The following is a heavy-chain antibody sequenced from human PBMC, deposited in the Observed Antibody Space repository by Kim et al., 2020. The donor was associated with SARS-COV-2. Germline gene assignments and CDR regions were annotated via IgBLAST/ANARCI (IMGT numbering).Heavy chain of an antibody. CDR1: GGTFSSYA. V-gene: IGHV1-69*13. J-gene: IGHJ5*02. CDR3: ARDLELILKKDKYNWFGP. CDR2: IKPIFGTA. D-gene: IGHD3-10*01. Sequence: SVKVSCKASGGTFSSYAISWVQQAPGQGLEWMGWIKPIFGTAKYAQKSQGRVTNTADESTSTAYMELSSLRPEDTAVYYCARDLELILKKDKYNWFGPWGQGTLVTVSS.